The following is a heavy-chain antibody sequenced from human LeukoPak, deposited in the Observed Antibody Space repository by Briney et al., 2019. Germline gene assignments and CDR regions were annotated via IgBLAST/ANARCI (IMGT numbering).Heavy chain of an antibody. V-gene: IGHV4-59*12. CDR2: IYYTGNT. J-gene: IGHJ4*02. CDR1: GGSISSYY. Sequence: SETLSLTCTVSGGSISSYYWSWIRQPPGKGLEWIGYIYYTGNTNYNPSLMGRVTISVDTSKNQFSLKLSSVTAADTAVYYCARDDKGGYFDYWGQGTLVTVSS. D-gene: IGHD2-15*01. CDR3: ARDDKGGYFDY.